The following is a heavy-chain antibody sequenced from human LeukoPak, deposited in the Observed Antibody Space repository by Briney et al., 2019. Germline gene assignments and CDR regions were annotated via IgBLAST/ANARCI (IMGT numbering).Heavy chain of an antibody. CDR1: GGTFSSYA. J-gene: IGHJ4*02. Sequence: SVKVSCKASGGTFSSYAISWVRQAPGQGLEWMGGIIPIFGTANYAQKLQGRVTMTTDTSTSTAYMELRSLRSDDTAVYYCARTVGYSSSWYGRGFDYWGQGTLVTVSS. D-gene: IGHD6-13*01. CDR3: ARTVGYSSSWYGRGFDY. V-gene: IGHV1-69*05. CDR2: IIPIFGTA.